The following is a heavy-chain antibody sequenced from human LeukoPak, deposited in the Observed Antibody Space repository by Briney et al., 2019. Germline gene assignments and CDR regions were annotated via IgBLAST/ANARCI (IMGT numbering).Heavy chain of an antibody. CDR3: AREVSVGAIDY. J-gene: IGHJ4*01. Sequence: SETLSLTCTVSGGSISSYYLSWIRQPPGKGLEWIGYIYYSGSTNYNPSLKSRVTISVDTSKNQFSLKLSSVTAADTAVYYCAREVSVGAIDYWGHGTLVTVSS. D-gene: IGHD1-26*01. V-gene: IGHV4-59*01. CDR2: IYYSGST. CDR1: GGSISSYY.